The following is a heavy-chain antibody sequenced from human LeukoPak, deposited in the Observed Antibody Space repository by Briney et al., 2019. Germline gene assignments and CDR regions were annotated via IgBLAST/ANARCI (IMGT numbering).Heavy chain of an antibody. J-gene: IGHJ4*02. CDR2: IYSGGRT. V-gene: IGHV3-66*01. CDR3: ARAGPSSSWHQYDY. CDR1: GFTVSRNY. Sequence: GGSVRLSCAASGFTVSRNYMGWDRPAPGKGLEGVSVIYSGGRTYYADSVKGRFTITRDNSKNTLYLQMNRLRAEDTTVYYCARAGPSSSWHQYDYWGQGTLVTVSS. D-gene: IGHD6-13*01.